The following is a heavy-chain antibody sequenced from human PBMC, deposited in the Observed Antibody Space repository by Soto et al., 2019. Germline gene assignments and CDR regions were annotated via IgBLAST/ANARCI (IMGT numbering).Heavy chain of an antibody. D-gene: IGHD2-2*01. Sequence: ASVKVSCKASGYTFNNYAISWLRQAPGQGLEWMGWISAYNGNTNYAQKVQGRVTMTTDTSTSTAYMELRSLRSDDTAVYYCARDPAPLGWFDPWGQGTLVTVSS. J-gene: IGHJ5*02. CDR2: ISAYNGNT. CDR1: GYTFNNYA. V-gene: IGHV1-18*01. CDR3: ARDPAPLGWFDP.